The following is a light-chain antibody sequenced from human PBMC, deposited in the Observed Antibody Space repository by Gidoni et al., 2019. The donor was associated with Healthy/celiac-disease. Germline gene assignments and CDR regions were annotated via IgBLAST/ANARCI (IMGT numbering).Light chain of an antibody. CDR2: LNSDGSH. V-gene: IGLV4-69*01. CDR3: QTWALAFKV. CDR1: SGHSSYA. Sequence: LFLTQSPSASSPPGASVKLTCTLSSGHSSYAIAWHQQQPEKGPRYLMKLNSDGSHSKGDGIPDRFSGSSSGAERYLTISSLQSEDEADYYCQTWALAFKVFGGGTKLTVL. J-gene: IGLJ2*01.